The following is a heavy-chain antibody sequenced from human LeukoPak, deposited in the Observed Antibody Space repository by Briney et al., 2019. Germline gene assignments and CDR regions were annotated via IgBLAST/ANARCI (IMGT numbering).Heavy chain of an antibody. J-gene: IGHJ6*03. CDR1: GFVLSDYC. CDR2: IDVRGDSI. V-gene: IGHV3-11*01. D-gene: IGHD1-1*01. Sequence: GGSLRLSCAASGFVLSDYCMTWIRQAPGKGLEWVAHIDVRGDSILYADSVKGRFTISRDSAKNSLYLQMNSLRAEDTAVYYCAREDNVWNLLYNYYMDVWGKGTTVTVSS. CDR3: AREDNVWNLLYNYYMDV.